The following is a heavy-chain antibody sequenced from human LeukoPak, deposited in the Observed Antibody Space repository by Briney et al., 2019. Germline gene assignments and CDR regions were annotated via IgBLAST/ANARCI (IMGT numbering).Heavy chain of an antibody. V-gene: IGHV4-31*03. CDR2: IFYTGSA. CDR3: ARSPGIWNEYGRLEY. CDR1: GDSISSGGHY. J-gene: IGHJ4*02. Sequence: SETLSLTCTVSGDSISSGGHYWNWLRQRPGKGLEWIGYIFYTGSAYYNPSLKSRVTISVDTSKNQFSLKLSSVTAADTAVYYCARSPGIWNEYGRLEYWGQGALVTVSS. D-gene: IGHD1-1*01.